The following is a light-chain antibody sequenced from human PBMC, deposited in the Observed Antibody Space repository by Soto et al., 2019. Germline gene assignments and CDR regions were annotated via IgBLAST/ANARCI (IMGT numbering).Light chain of an antibody. Sequence: LTQPASVSGSPGQSITISCTGTSSDVGGYNYVSWYQQHPGKAPKLMIYEVTHRPSGVSNRFSGSKSGNTASLTISGLQAEDEADYYCSSYTTTNTYVFGTGTKVTVL. CDR2: EVT. CDR1: SSDVGGYNY. V-gene: IGLV2-14*01. J-gene: IGLJ1*01. CDR3: SSYTTTNTYV.